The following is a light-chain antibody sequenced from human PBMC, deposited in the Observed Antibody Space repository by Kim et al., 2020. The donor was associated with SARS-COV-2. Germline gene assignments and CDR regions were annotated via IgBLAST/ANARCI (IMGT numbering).Light chain of an antibody. Sequence: PGEPAPVSCRASHRLAPNHFPWIQPKPGQGAGLRSCVTTSRGTGVPDRFSGSGSGTDFTLTINRLEPEDFAVYYCQQYDSSPLITFGQGTRLEIK. CDR2: VTT. CDR1: HRLAPNH. CDR3: QQYDSSPLIT. J-gene: IGKJ5*01. V-gene: IGKV3-20*01.